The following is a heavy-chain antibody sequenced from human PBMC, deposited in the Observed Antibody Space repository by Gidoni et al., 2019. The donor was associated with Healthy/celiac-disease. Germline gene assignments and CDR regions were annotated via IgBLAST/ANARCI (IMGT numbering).Heavy chain of an antibody. CDR1: GFTFSSYA. CDR3: AREDCSGGSCYFDY. CDR2: ISSNGGST. Sequence: EVQLVESGGGLVQPGGSLRLYCAASGFTFSSYAMHWVRQAPGKGPEYVSAISSNGGSTYYANSVKGRFTISRDNSKNTLYLQMGSLRAEDMAVYYCAREDCSGGSCYFDYWGQGTLVTVSS. J-gene: IGHJ4*02. V-gene: IGHV3-64*01. D-gene: IGHD2-15*01.